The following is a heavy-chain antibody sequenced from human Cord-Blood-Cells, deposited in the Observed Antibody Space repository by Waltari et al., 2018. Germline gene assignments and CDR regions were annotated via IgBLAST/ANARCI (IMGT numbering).Heavy chain of an antibody. D-gene: IGHD2-2*02. V-gene: IGHV3-30*02. CDR2: IRYDGRNK. CDR3: AKEMAYCSSTSCYTAFDY. CDR1: GFTFSSYG. J-gene: IGHJ4*02. Sequence: QVQLVESGGGVVQPGGSLRLSCAASGFTFSSYGMHWVRPAPGKGLEWVAFIRYDGRNKYYADSVKGRFTISRDNSKNTLYLQMNSLRVEDTAVYYCAKEMAYCSSTSCYTAFDYWGQGTLVTVSS.